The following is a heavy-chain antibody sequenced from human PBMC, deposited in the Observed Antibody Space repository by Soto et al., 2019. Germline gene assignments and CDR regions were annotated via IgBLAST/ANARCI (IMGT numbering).Heavy chain of an antibody. Sequence: QVQLVESGGGVVQPGRSLRLSCSASGFPFSTYGMHWVRQAPGKGLEWVAVISYDGSHKYYADSVKGRFTISRDNSKNMVYLEINELRTENTARYYCAKKDITLVREVVISAPVYPYDHHGLDFWGRGTTVTVS. J-gene: IGHJ6*02. CDR1: GFPFSTYG. CDR3: AKKDITLVREVVISAPVYPYDHHGLDF. D-gene: IGHD3-10*01. V-gene: IGHV3-30*18. CDR2: ISYDGSHK.